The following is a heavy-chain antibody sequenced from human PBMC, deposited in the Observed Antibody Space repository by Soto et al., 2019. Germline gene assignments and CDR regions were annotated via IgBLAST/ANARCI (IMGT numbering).Heavy chain of an antibody. D-gene: IGHD6-19*01. CDR1: GFTFSSYA. Sequence: PGGSLRLPCPASGFTFSSYAMSWVRQVPGKGLEWVSAISGSGGSTYYADSVKGRFTISRDNSKNTLYLQMNSLRAEDTAVYYCAKDRAIAVYYFAYWGQGTLVTVSS. V-gene: IGHV3-23*01. CDR3: AKDRAIAVYYFAY. J-gene: IGHJ4*02. CDR2: ISGSGGST.